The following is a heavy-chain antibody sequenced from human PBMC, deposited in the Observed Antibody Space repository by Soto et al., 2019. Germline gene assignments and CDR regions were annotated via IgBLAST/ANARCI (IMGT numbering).Heavy chain of an antibody. V-gene: IGHV4-34*01. CDR2: INHSGST. CDR1: GGSFSGYY. D-gene: IGHD3-16*01. J-gene: IGHJ4*02. CDR3: ARGPKSPLGGFDS. Sequence: SETLSLTCAVYGGSFSGYYWSWIRQPPGKGLEWIGEINHSGSTNYNPSLKSRVTISVDTSKNQFSLKLSSVTAADTAVYYCARGPKSPLGGFDSWGQGTLLTVSS.